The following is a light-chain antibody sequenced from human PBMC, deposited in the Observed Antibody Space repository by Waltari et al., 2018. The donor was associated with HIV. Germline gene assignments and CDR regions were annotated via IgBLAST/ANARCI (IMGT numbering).Light chain of an antibody. V-gene: IGLV2-14*01. CDR2: ELT. CDR1: SSDVGSSNY. J-gene: IGLJ2*01. Sequence: QSALTRPASVSGSPGQSITISCTGTSSDVGSSNYVSWYQHHSGKAPRLLIGELTYRASGVSDRFSASKSGNTASLTISTLQAEDEAIYYCSSYTQTTTVVFGGGTTLTVL. CDR3: SSYTQTTTVV.